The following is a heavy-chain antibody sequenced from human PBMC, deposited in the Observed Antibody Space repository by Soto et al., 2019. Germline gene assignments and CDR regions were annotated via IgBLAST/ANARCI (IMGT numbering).Heavy chain of an antibody. CDR3: ERGGDIWSVYYPLDF. Sequence: PGGSLRLSCAASGFTFSTCAMSWIRQAPGKGLEWVSYISSSSVYTNYADSVKGRFTISRDNAKNSLYLQMNSLRAEDTAVYYCERGGDIWSVYYPLDFWGKGTLVTVSS. J-gene: IGHJ4*02. CDR2: ISSSSVYT. CDR1: GFTFSTCA. V-gene: IGHV3-11*05. D-gene: IGHD3-9*01.